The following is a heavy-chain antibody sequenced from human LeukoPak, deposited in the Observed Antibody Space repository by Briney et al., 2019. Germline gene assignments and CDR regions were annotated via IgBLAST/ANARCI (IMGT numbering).Heavy chain of an antibody. J-gene: IGHJ4*02. CDR2: IFPRDADT. CDR3: ARLNYGDFTYYYDSSGYSRSYYFDY. D-gene: IGHD3-22*01. V-gene: IGHV5-51*01. Sequence: GESLKISCKDLGDTFSSTWIGWVRQVPGKGLEWMGIIFPRDADTRYSPSFQGQVTISADKSISTAYLQWSSLKASDTAMYYCARLNYGDFTYYYDSSGYSRSYYFDYWGQGTLVTVSS. CDR1: GDTFSSTW.